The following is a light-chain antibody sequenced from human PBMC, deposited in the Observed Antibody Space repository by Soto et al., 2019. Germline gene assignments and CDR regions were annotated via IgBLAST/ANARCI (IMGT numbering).Light chain of an antibody. CDR3: CAYAGSATFVV. Sequence: QAVLTQPASVSGSPGQSITISCTGTSSDIGSYNLVSWYQHLPGKAPKLIIYEGTKRSSGVSNRFSGSKSGNTASLTISGLQAEDAADSYCCAYAGSATFVVFGGGTKVTVL. V-gene: IGLV2-23*03. J-gene: IGLJ3*02. CDR2: EGT. CDR1: SSDIGSYNL.